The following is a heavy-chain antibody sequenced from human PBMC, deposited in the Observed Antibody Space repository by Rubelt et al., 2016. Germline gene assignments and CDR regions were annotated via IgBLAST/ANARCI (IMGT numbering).Heavy chain of an antibody. CDR3: ARHGQVQSGDAFDI. V-gene: IGHV5-51*01. Sequence: EVQLVQSGAEVKKPGESLKISCKGSGCSFTSYWIGWVRQMPGKGLEWMGIIYPGDSDTRYSPACQVPVTSSADKSIRPAYLQWSSLKASDTAMYYCARHGQVQSGDAFDIWGQGTMVTVSS. CDR2: IYPGDSDT. J-gene: IGHJ3*02. D-gene: IGHD1-26*01. CDR1: GCSFTSYW.